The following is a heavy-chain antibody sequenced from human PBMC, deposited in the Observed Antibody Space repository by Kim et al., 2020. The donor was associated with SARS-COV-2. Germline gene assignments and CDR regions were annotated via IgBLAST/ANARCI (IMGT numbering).Heavy chain of an antibody. Sequence: SETLSLTCAVYGGSFSGYYWSWIRQPPGKGLEWIGEINHSGSTNYNPSLKSRVTISVDTSKNQFSLKLSSVTAADTAVYYCARDPRQNLRPISEMASSSWYDLSGGFDPWGQGTLVTVSS. CDR3: ARDPRQNLRPISEMASSSWYDLSGGFDP. V-gene: IGHV4-34*01. CDR1: GGSFSGYY. CDR2: INHSGST. J-gene: IGHJ5*02. D-gene: IGHD6-13*01.